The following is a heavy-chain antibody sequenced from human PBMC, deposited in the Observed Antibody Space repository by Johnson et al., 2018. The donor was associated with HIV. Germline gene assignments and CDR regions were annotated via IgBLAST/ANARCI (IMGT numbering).Heavy chain of an antibody. CDR3: ARAAYSGSHHDAFDI. CDR1: GFTFSSYA. V-gene: IGHV3-23*04. J-gene: IGHJ3*02. D-gene: IGHD1-26*01. CDR2: IGGSGGST. Sequence: MQLVESGGGLVQPGGSLRLSCAASGFTFSSYAMSWVRQATGKGLEWVSAIGGSGGSTYDADSVKGRFTISRDNSKNTLYLQMNSLRAEDTAVYYCARAAYSGSHHDAFDIWGQGTMVTVSS.